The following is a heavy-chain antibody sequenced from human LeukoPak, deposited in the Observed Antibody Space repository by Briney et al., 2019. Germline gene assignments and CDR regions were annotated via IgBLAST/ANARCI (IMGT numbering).Heavy chain of an antibody. J-gene: IGHJ2*01. CDR2: IKPNSGGT. V-gene: IGHV1-2*06. Sequence: ASVEVSCKASGYTFTGYYMHWVRQAPGQGLEWMGRIKPNSGGTNYAQKFQGRVTKTRDTSISTAYMELSRLRSDDTAVYYCARVPTYYDFWSGYYPDWYFDLWSRGTLVTVSS. CDR1: GYTFTGYY. D-gene: IGHD3-3*01. CDR3: ARVPTYYDFWSGYYPDWYFDL.